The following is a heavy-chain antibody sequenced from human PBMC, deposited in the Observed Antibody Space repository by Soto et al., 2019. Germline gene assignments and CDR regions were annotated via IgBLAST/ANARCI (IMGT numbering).Heavy chain of an antibody. V-gene: IGHV4-34*01. Sequence: PSETLSLTCAVYGLNFSGYYWSWIRQPPGKGLEWIGEINHSGSTNYNPSLKSRVTISVDTSKNQFSLKLSSVTAADTAVYYCARLLPRHSSPFFDYWGQGTLVTVS. D-gene: IGHD6-13*01. J-gene: IGHJ4*02. CDR2: INHSGST. CDR3: ARLLPRHSSPFFDY. CDR1: GLNFSGYY.